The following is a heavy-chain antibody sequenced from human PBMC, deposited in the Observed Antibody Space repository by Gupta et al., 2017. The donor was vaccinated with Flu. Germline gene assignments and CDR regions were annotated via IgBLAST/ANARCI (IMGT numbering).Heavy chain of an antibody. V-gene: IGHV4-34*01. Sequence: GGSFSGYYWSWIRQPPGKGLEWIGEINNSGSTNDNPSLKSRVNISVDTSQNQFSLKMRSVTAADTAVYDGARGRLMVFDDGGRGTMGTVSS. D-gene: IGHD3-16*01. CDR1: GGSFSGYY. J-gene: IGHJ4*01. CDR3: ARGRLMVFDD. CDR2: INNSGST.